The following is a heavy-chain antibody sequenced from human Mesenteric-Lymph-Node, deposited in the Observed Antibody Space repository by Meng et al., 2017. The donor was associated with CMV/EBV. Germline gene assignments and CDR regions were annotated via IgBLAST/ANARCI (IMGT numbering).Heavy chain of an antibody. CDR3: ARHGRYCESSTGYSGALAFGH. D-gene: IGHD3-9*01. V-gene: IGHV3-23*01. J-gene: IGHJ4*02. CDR2: INAGEVT. CDR1: GFTFSTFT. Sequence: GESLKISCAASGFTFSTFTTLGMSWDRQGPGKGLEWLSHINAGEVTNYADSVKGRFTISRDNSKNTLFVQMNSLRVDDTAIYFCARHGRYCESSTGYSGALAFGHWGQGTLVTVSS.